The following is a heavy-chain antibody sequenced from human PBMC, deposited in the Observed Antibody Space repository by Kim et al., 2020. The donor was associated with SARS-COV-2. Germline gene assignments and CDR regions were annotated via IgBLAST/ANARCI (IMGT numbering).Heavy chain of an antibody. CDR2: ISYDGSNK. CDR1: GFTFSSYA. D-gene: IGHD3-3*01. V-gene: IGHV3-30-3*01. Sequence: GGSLRLSCAASGFTFSSYAMHWVRQAPGKRLEWVAVISYDGSNKYYADSVKGRFTISRDNSKNTLYLQMNSLRAEDTAVYYCARDLLVSFTYYDFWSGYFGFDYWGQGTLVTVSS. CDR3: ARDLLVSFTYYDFWSGYFGFDY. J-gene: IGHJ4*02.